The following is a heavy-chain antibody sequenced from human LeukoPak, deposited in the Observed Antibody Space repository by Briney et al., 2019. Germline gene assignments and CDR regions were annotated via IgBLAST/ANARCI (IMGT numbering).Heavy chain of an antibody. Sequence: GGSLRLSCAASGFTFSSYAMSWVRQAPGKGLEWVSGISGSGGSTYYADSVKGRFTISRDNSKNTLYLQMNSLRAEDTAVYYCARSDSSGYYYFDYWGQGTLVTVSS. CDR2: ISGSGGST. CDR1: GFTFSSYA. CDR3: ARSDSSGYYYFDY. D-gene: IGHD3-22*01. J-gene: IGHJ4*02. V-gene: IGHV3-23*01.